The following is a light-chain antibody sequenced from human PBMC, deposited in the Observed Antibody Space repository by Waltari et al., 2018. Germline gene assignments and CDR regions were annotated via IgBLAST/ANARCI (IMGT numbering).Light chain of an antibody. CDR2: EVK. V-gene: IGLV2-14*01. J-gene: IGLJ3*02. CDR1: SSDMGRYNT. Sequence: QSALTQPASVSGSPGQSITISCTGTSSDMGRYNTVSWYQQYPGKAPQLSIYEVKNRPSGVSTRFSGSTSGNPASLTISALQPDDEAYFYCSSYTGDNILLFGGGTNVTVL. CDR3: SSYTGDNILL.